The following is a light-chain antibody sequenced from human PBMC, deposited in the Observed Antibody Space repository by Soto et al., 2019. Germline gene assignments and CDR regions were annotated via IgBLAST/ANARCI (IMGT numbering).Light chain of an antibody. CDR2: GAS. CDR1: QSVSSSY. Sequence: EIVLTQSPGTLSLSPRERATLSCRASQSVSSSYLAWYQQKPGQAPRLLIYGASSRATGIPDRFSGSGSGTDFTLTISRLEPEDFAVYYCQQYGSTRLTFGGGTKVEIE. V-gene: IGKV3-20*01. J-gene: IGKJ4*01. CDR3: QQYGSTRLT.